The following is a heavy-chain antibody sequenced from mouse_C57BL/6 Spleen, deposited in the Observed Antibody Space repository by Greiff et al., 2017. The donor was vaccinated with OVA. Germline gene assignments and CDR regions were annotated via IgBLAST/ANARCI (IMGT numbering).Heavy chain of an antibody. Sequence: EVKLVESGGGLVQPGGSLKLSCAASGFTFSDYGMAWVRQAPRKGPEWVAFISNLAYSIYYADTVTGRFTISRENAKNTLYLEMSSLRSEDTAMYYCARRLGPYYYAMDYWGQGTSVTVSS. CDR1: GFTFSDYG. CDR2: ISNLAYSI. CDR3: ARRLGPYYYAMDY. D-gene: IGHD3-2*02. J-gene: IGHJ4*01. V-gene: IGHV5-15*01.